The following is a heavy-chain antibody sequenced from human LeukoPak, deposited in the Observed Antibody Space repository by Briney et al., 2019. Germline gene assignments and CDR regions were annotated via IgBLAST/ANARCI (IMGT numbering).Heavy chain of an antibody. D-gene: IGHD6-19*01. CDR2: IKSDGSST. Sequence: PGGSLRLSCAASGFTFSSYWMHWVRQAPGKGLVWVSRIKSDGSSTIYADSVKGRFTISRDNAKNTLYLQMNSLRAEDTAVYYCARTTLGYSSGWYDNWGQGTLVTVSS. CDR1: GFTFSSYW. V-gene: IGHV3-74*01. CDR3: ARTTLGYSSGWYDN. J-gene: IGHJ5*02.